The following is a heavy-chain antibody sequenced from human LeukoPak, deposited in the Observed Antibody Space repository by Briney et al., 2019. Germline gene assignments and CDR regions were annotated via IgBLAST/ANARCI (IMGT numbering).Heavy chain of an antibody. J-gene: IGHJ4*02. CDR1: GGTFSRLG. Sequence: SVTVSCKASGGTFSRLGINWVRQAPGQGVEWVGSIIPILGATNYARRFRGRVTISTDKSTSTAYMELSRLRFGDTAVYYCARTGDGYSTFDFWGQGTLVTVSS. D-gene: IGHD5-24*01. V-gene: IGHV1-69*04. CDR2: IIPILGAT. CDR3: ARTGDGYSTFDF.